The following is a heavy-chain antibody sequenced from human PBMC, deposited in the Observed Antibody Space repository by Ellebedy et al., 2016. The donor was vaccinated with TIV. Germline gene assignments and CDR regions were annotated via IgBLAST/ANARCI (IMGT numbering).Heavy chain of an antibody. D-gene: IGHD3-10*01. V-gene: IGHV4-59*08. CDR2: IYYSGTS. J-gene: IGHJ5*01. Sequence: SETLSLTCTVSGGSISSYHWSWIRQPPGEGLEWIGYIYYSGTSKYNASLKSRVTISVDTSKNQFSLKLSSVTAADTAVYHCARWFGELLYVRWFDSWGQGTLVTVSS. CDR3: ARWFGELLYVRWFDS. CDR1: GGSISSYH.